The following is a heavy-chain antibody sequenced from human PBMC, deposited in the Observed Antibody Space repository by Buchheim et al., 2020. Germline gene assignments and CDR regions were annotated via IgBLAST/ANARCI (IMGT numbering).Heavy chain of an antibody. CDR1: GGSFSGYY. J-gene: IGHJ5*02. CDR2: INHSGST. CDR3: ARGLGVAFGGVIERSWFDP. V-gene: IGHV4-34*01. Sequence: QVQLQQWGAGLLKPSETLSLTCAVYGGSFSGYYWSWIRQPPGKGLEWIGEINHSGSTNYNPSLKSRVTISVDTSKNKFSLKLSSVTAADTAVYYCARGLGVAFGGVIERSWFDPWAQGTL. D-gene: IGHD3-16*02.